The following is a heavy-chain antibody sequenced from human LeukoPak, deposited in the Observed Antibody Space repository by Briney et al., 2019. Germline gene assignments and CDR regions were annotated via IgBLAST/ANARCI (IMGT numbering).Heavy chain of an antibody. Sequence: PSETLSLTCSVSGYSISRAYSWGWVRQPPGKGLEWIGSLYDSGSSYYNPSLKSRVTLSVDTSKNELSLQLNSVTAADTAVYFCAGGVGYDDTLGSYYGFFDYWGQGTLVAVSS. V-gene: IGHV4-38-2*02. CDR3: AGGVGYDDTLGSYYGFFDY. D-gene: IGHD3-22*01. CDR2: LYDSGSS. CDR1: GYSISRAYS. J-gene: IGHJ4*02.